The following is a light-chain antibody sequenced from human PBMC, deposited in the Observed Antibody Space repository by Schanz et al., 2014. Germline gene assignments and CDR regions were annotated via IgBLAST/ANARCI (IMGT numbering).Light chain of an antibody. CDR2: DVS. J-gene: IGLJ3*02. CDR3: SSYTSSSTLHWV. V-gene: IGLV2-14*01. CDR1: SSDVGGYNY. Sequence: QSALTQPPSASGSPGQSVTISCTGTSSDVGGYNYVSWYQQHPGKAPKVMIYDVSNRPSGVSNRFSGSKSGNTASLTISGLQAEDEADYYCSSYTSSSTLHWVFGGGTKLTVL.